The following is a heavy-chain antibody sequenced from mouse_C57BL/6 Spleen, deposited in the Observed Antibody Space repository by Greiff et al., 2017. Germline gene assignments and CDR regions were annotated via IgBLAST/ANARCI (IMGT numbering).Heavy chain of an antibody. J-gene: IGHJ4*01. CDR3: ARSGGSGYPYAMDY. Sequence: QVQLQQPGAELVKPGASVKLSCKASGYTFTSYWMHWVKQRPGQGLEWTGMTHPNSGSTNYNEKFKSKATLTVDKSSSTAYMQLSSLTSEDSAVYYCARSGGSGYPYAMDYWGQGTSVTVSS. D-gene: IGHD3-2*02. V-gene: IGHV1-64*01. CDR1: GYTFTSYW. CDR2: THPNSGST.